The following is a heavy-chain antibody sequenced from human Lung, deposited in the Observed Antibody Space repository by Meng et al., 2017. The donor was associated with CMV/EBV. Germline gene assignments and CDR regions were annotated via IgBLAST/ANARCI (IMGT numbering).Heavy chain of an antibody. Sequence: SVKVSCKASGGTFSSYAISWVRQAPGQGLEWMGGIIPILGIANYAQKFQGRVTITADKSTSTAYMELSSLRSEDTAVDYCAIERADYYGSSGYYYVPYYYYYGMDVWGQGTTVTVSS. D-gene: IGHD3-22*01. CDR3: AIERADYYGSSGYYYVPYYYYYGMDV. V-gene: IGHV1-69*10. CDR1: GGTFSSYA. CDR2: IIPILGIA. J-gene: IGHJ6*02.